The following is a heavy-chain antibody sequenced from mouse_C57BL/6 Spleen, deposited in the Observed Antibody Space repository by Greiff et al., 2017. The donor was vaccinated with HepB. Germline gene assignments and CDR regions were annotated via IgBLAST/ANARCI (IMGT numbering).Heavy chain of an antibody. CDR2: IHPSDSDT. CDR3: ATLMVTSWYFDY. J-gene: IGHJ2*01. CDR1: GYTFTSYW. V-gene: IGHV1-74*01. D-gene: IGHD2-2*01. Sequence: QVQLQQPGAELVKPGASVKVSCKASGYTFTSYWMPWVKQRPGQGLEWIGRIHPSDSDTNYNQKFKGKATLTVDKSSSTAYMQLSSLTSEDSAVYYCATLMVTSWYFDYWGQGTTLTVSS.